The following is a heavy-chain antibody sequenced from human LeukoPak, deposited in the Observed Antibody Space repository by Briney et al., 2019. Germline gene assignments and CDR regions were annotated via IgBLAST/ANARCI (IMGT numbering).Heavy chain of an antibody. Sequence: PGGSLRLSCAASGVTFSSHSMNWVRQPPGKGPEWIGSIYYSGLTYDNPSLKSRVSISVDPAKNHFSLKVTSVTAADTAVYYCASGTFDDYGDYDRGDYFDHWGQGTLVTVSS. CDR1: GVTFSSHSMN. CDR2: IYYSGLT. V-gene: IGHV4-39*02. J-gene: IGHJ4*02. D-gene: IGHD4-17*01. CDR3: ASGTFDDYGDYDRGDYFDH.